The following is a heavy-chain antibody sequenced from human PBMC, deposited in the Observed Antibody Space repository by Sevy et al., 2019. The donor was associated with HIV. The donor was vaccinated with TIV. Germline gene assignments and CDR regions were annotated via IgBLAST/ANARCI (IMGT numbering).Heavy chain of an antibody. J-gene: IGHJ4*02. V-gene: IGHV1-24*01. Sequence: ASVKVSCKVSGYTLTQLSMHWVRQAPGKGLEWMGGFDPEDGKTIYAQKFQGRLTMTEDTSTDTAYMQLSSLRSEDTAVYYCATGREYYNDNSGSFDYWGQGTLVTVSS. CDR3: ATGREYYNDNSGSFDY. D-gene: IGHD3-22*01. CDR2: FDPEDGKT. CDR1: GYTLTQLS.